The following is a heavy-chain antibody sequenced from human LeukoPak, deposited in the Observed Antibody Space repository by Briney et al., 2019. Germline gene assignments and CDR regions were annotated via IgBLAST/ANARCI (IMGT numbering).Heavy chain of an antibody. CDR3: ATLSLDTAMNFDY. CDR2: FDPEDGET. J-gene: IGHJ4*02. V-gene: IGHV1-24*01. Sequence: ASVKVSCKVSGYTLTELSMHWVRQAPGKGPEWMGGFDPEDGETIYAQKFQGRVTMTEDTSTDTAYMELSSLRSEDTAVYYCATLSLDTAMNFDYWGQGTLVTVSS. D-gene: IGHD5-18*01. CDR1: GYTLTELS.